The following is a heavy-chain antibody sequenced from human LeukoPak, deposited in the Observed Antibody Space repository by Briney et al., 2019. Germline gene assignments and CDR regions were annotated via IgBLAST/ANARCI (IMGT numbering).Heavy chain of an antibody. CDR3: ARVKIVVVPAASYFDY. V-gene: IGHV4-34*01. CDR2: INHSGST. Sequence: SETLSLTCAVYGGSFSGYYWSWIRQPPGKGLEWIGEINHSGSTNYNPSLKGRVTISVDTSKNQFSLKLSSVTAADTAVYYCARVKIVVVPAASYFDYWGQGTLVTVSS. J-gene: IGHJ4*02. D-gene: IGHD2-2*01. CDR1: GGSFSGYY.